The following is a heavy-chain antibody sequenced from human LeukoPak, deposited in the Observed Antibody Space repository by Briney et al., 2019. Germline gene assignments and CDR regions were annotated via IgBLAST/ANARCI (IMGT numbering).Heavy chain of an antibody. D-gene: IGHD2-2*01. CDR2: ISWNSGSI. CDR1: GFTFDDYA. J-gene: IGHJ4*02. V-gene: IGHV3-9*03. CDR3: AKAAYCSSTSCYFDY. Sequence: GRSLRLSCAACGFTFDDYAMHWVRQAPGKGLEWVSGISWNSGSIGYAGSVKGRFTISRDNAKNSLYLQMNSLRAEDMALYYCAKAAYCSSTSCYFDYWGQGTLVTVSS.